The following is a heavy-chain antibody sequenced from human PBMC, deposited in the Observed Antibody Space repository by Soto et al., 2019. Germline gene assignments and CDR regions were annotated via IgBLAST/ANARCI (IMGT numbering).Heavy chain of an antibody. D-gene: IGHD1-1*01. V-gene: IGHV3-11*06. Sequence: QVLLVESGGGLVKAGGSLRLSCAASGFIFSDYYMSWVRQTPGKGLEWISYISTRSTYTNNADSVKGRFTISRDNTKNSLYLQMDSLRDEDTTVYYCARDLAWKRGKVCRYYYGMDVWRKVTTVTVSS. CDR2: ISTRSTYT. CDR1: GFIFSDYY. CDR3: ARDLAWKRGKVCRYYYGMDV. J-gene: IGHJ6*04.